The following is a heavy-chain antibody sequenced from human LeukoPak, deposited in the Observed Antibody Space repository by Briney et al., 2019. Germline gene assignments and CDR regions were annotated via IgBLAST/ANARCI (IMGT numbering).Heavy chain of an antibody. CDR3: ARGRSWYSLNDQLGY. CDR1: GFTFSDYY. D-gene: IGHD6-13*01. J-gene: IGHJ4*02. V-gene: IGHV3-11*01. Sequence: GGSLRLSCAASGFTFSDYYMSWIRQAPGKGLGWVSYISSSGSTIYYADSVKGRFTISRDNAKNSLYLQMDSLRAEDTAVYYCARGRSWYSLNDQLGYWGQGTLVTVSS. CDR2: ISSSGSTI.